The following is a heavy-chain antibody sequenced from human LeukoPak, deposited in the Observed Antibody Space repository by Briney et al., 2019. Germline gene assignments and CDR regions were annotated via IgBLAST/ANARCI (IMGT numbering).Heavy chain of an antibody. J-gene: IGHJ4*02. CDR3: AKDANYYDSSGYSMYYFDY. Sequence: GGSPRLSCAASGFAFDDYAMHWVRQAPGKGLEWVSGISWNSGSIGYADSVKGRFTISRDNAKNSLYLQMNSLRAEDTALYYCAKDANYYDSSGYSMYYFDYWGQGTLVTVSS. CDR1: GFAFDDYA. CDR2: ISWNSGSI. D-gene: IGHD3-22*01. V-gene: IGHV3-9*01.